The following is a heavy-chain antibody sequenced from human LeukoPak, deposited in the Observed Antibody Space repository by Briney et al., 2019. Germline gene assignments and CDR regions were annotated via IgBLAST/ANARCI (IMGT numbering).Heavy chain of an antibody. CDR3: VDVYSFSPYVIDV. Sequence: GGSLRHSCLDPLDPFCSSTMYTARQAPGKGLEYVSALSHSGGSTYYADSVKGRFTISGDNAKNTLYLQMGSLRGEDTGVFCCVDVYSFSPYVIDVWGQGTTVTVSS. D-gene: IGHD2-15*01. V-gene: IGHV3-64D*09. CDR2: LSHSGGST. CDR1: LDPFCSST. J-gene: IGHJ6*02.